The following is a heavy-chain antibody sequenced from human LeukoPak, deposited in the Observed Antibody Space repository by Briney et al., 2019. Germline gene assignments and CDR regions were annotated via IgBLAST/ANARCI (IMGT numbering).Heavy chain of an antibody. J-gene: IGHJ5*02. CDR2: VSGSSSYI. CDR1: GFTFSSYS. D-gene: IGHD2-15*01. V-gene: IGHV3-21*01. CDR3: ARDVGRFCTRGSCFSDA. Sequence: PGGSLRLSCAASGFTFSSYSMNWVRQAPGKGLEWVSSVSGSSSYIYYADSVRGRFTISRDNAKNSLYLEMNSLRAEDTAVYYCARDVGRFCTRGSCFSDAWGQGTLVTVSS.